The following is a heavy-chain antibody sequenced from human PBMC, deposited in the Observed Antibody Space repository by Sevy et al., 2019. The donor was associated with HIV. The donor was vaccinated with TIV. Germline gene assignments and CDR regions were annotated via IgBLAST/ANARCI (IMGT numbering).Heavy chain of an antibody. CDR2: ISGSGGST. D-gene: IGHD3-10*01. V-gene: IGHV3-23*01. J-gene: IGHJ1*01. Sequence: GGSLRLSCAASGFTFSSYAMSWVRQAPGKGLEWVSAISGSGGSTYYADSVKGRFTISRDNSKNTLYLQMNSLRAEDTGVYDCAKGAITMVRGVIAPEYFQHWGQGTLVTVSS. CDR3: AKGAITMVRGVIAPEYFQH. CDR1: GFTFSSYA.